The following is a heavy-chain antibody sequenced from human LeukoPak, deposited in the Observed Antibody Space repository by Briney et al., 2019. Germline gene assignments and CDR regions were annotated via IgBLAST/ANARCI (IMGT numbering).Heavy chain of an antibody. Sequence: ASVKVSCKASGYTFTSYYMHWVRQAPGQGLEWMGIINPSGGSTSYAQKFQGRVTMTRDMSTSTVYMELSSLRSEDTAVYYCASSSLRQDAFDIWGQGTMVTVSS. CDR2: INPSGGST. V-gene: IGHV1-46*01. CDR1: GYTFTSYY. D-gene: IGHD2-15*01. CDR3: ASSSLRQDAFDI. J-gene: IGHJ3*02.